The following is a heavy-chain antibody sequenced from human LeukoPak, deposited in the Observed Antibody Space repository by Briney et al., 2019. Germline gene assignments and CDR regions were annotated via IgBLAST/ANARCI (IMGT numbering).Heavy chain of an antibody. Sequence: SETLSLTCTVSGGSISTSSYYWGWVRQPPGKGLEWIGNIFYSGSTYYSPSLKSRVTISLDTSRNQFSLELNSVTAADTAVYYCAKSNVYGLVGIWGQGTMVTVSS. CDR3: AKSNVYGLVGI. CDR1: GGSISTSSYY. CDR2: IFYSGST. J-gene: IGHJ3*02. D-gene: IGHD3-10*01. V-gene: IGHV4-39*07.